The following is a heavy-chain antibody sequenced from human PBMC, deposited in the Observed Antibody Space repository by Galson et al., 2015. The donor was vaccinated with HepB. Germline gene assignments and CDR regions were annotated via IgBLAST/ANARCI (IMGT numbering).Heavy chain of an antibody. J-gene: IGHJ3*02. D-gene: IGHD5-24*01. Sequence: SVKVSCKASGGTSSRYAISWVRQAPGQGLEWMGGIISILGTANYAQKFQGRVTITADESTTTAYMEVSSLRSEDTAVYYCARGARDKTPQLHAFDIWGQGTMVTVSS. CDR2: IISILGTA. CDR1: GGTSSRYA. V-gene: IGHV1-69*13. CDR3: ARGARDKTPQLHAFDI.